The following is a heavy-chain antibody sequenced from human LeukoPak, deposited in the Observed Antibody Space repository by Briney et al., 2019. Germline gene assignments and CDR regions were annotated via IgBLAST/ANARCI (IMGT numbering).Heavy chain of an antibody. Sequence: GGSLRLSCAAPGFIFDDYAIHWVRQAPGKGQEWVSLISGDGGSTFYADSVKGRFTISRDNSKNSLYLQMSSLRSEDTALYYCARESERSGWYDYWGQGTLVTVSS. CDR2: ISGDGGST. V-gene: IGHV3-43*02. CDR1: GFIFDDYA. J-gene: IGHJ4*02. D-gene: IGHD6-19*01. CDR3: ARESERSGWYDY.